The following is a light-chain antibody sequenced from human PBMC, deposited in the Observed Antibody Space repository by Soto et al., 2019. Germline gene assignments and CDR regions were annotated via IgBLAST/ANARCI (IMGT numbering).Light chain of an antibody. J-gene: IGLJ1*01. Sequence: VLTQPPSASGTPGQRVTISCSGSSSNIGSNTVNWYQQLPGTAPKLLIYSNNQRPSGVPDRFSGSKSGTSASLAISELQSEDEADYYCAAWDDSLNGPGYVFGTGTKVTVL. CDR1: SSNIGSNT. V-gene: IGLV1-44*01. CDR2: SNN. CDR3: AAWDDSLNGPGYV.